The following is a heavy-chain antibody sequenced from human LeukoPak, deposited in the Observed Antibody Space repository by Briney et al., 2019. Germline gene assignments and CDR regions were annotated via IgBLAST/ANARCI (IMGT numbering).Heavy chain of an antibody. D-gene: IGHD4-17*01. CDR3: AREGRSDYGASRSFDI. Sequence: ASVKVSCKXSGYTFTSYYMHWVRQAPGQGLEWMGRINPSGGSTSYAQKFQDRVTMTRDMSTSTIYMELSSLTSEDRAVYYCAREGRSDYGASRSFDIWGQGTMVTVSS. J-gene: IGHJ3*02. V-gene: IGHV1-46*01. CDR2: INPSGGST. CDR1: GYTFTSYY.